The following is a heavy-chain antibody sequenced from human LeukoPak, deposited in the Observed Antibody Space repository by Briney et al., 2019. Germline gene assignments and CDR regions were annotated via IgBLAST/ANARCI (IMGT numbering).Heavy chain of an antibody. CDR1: GGSFSGYY. D-gene: IGHD3-3*01. CDR2: INHSGST. J-gene: IGHJ5*02. Sequence: PSETLSLACAVYGGSFSGYYWSWIRQPPGKGLEWIGEINHSGSTNYNPSLKSRVTISVDTSKNQFSLKLTSVTAADTAVYYCARHGAVYYDFWSGYLSSWGQGTLVTVSS. CDR3: ARHGAVYYDFWSGYLSS. V-gene: IGHV4-34*01.